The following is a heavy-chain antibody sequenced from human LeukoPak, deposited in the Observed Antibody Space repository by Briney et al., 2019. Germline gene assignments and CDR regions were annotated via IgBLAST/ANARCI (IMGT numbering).Heavy chain of an antibody. CDR1: GFTFSSYS. J-gene: IGHJ3*02. Sequence: NPGGSLRLSCAASGFTFSSYSMNWVRQAPGKGLEWVSSISSSSSYIYYADSVKGRFTISRDNAKNSLYLQMNSLRAEDTAVYYCASETRRGYSYGSPTDGFDIWGQGTMVTVSS. D-gene: IGHD5-18*01. CDR3: ASETRRGYSYGSPTDGFDI. V-gene: IGHV3-21*01. CDR2: ISSSSSYI.